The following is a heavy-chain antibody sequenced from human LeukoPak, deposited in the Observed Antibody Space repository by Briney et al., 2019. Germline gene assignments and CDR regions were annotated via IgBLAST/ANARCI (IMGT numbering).Heavy chain of an antibody. J-gene: IGHJ4*02. D-gene: IGHD3-10*01. CDR3: ARSGGSGSHFEY. Sequence: SETLSLTCTVSGGSISSYYWSWIRQPPGRGPEWIGYIYYTGGTNYNPSLESRVTISVATSKNQFSLKLSSVTAADTAVYYCARSGGSGSHFEYWGQGTLVTVSS. V-gene: IGHV4-59*01. CDR2: IYYTGGT. CDR1: GGSISSYY.